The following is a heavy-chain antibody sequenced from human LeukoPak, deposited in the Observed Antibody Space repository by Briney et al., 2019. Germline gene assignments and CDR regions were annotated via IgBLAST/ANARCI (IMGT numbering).Heavy chain of an antibody. CDR2: IRSKALNYAT. CDR1: GFTFSDSP. J-gene: IGHJ4*02. D-gene: IGHD2-2*01. CDR3: TRPPLDCGSTSCPDY. Sequence: PGGSLRLSCAASGFTFSDSPIHWVRQASGKGLEWVGRIRSKALNYATAYAASVRGRFTISRDDSKNTAYLQMNSLKTEDTAVYYCTRPPLDCGSTSCPDYWGQGILVTVSS. V-gene: IGHV3-73*01.